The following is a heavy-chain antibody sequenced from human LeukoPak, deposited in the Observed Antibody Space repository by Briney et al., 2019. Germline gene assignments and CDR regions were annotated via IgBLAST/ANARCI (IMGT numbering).Heavy chain of an antibody. D-gene: IGHD1-7*01. CDR2: IYTSGST. Sequence: SETLSLTCTVSGGSISSYYWSWIRQPPGKGLEWIGYIYTSGSTNYNPSLKSRVTISVDTSKNQFSLKLSSVTAADTAVYYCARDNWNSGYMDVWGKGTTVTVSS. CDR1: GGSISSYY. V-gene: IGHV4-4*09. J-gene: IGHJ6*03. CDR3: ARDNWNSGYMDV.